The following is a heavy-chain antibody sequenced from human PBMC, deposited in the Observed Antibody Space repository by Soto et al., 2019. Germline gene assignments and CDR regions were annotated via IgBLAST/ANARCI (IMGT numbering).Heavy chain of an antibody. CDR3: ARVETGYRYGYYYYYNMDV. Sequence: QVQLVESGGGLVKPGGSLRLSCAASGFTFRDYHMSWIRQAPGKGLEWLSYISSSGSTIYYADSVRGRFTISRDNAKNSLYLQIISLRAEDTAVYYCARVETGYRYGYYYYYNMDVWGKGTTVTVSS. CDR2: ISSSGSTI. CDR1: GFTFRDYH. D-gene: IGHD5-18*01. V-gene: IGHV3-11*01. J-gene: IGHJ6*03.